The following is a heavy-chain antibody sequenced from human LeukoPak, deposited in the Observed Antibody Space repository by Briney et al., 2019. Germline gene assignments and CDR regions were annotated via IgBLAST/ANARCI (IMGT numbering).Heavy chain of an antibody. Sequence: PGGSLRLSCAASGFTFSNAWMSWVRQAPGKGLEWVGRIKSKTDGGTTDYAAPVKGRFTISRDDSKNTLYLQMNSLKTEDTAVYYCSTPSVAATIRWDYYYYGMDVWGKGTTVTVSS. D-gene: IGHD2-15*01. V-gene: IGHV3-15*01. CDR1: GFTFSNAW. CDR3: STPSVAATIRWDYYYYGMDV. CDR2: IKSKTDGGTT. J-gene: IGHJ6*04.